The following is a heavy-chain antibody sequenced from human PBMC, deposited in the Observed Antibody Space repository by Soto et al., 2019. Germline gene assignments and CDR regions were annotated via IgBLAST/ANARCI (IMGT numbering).Heavy chain of an antibody. CDR2: VSAYNGNT. CDR3: ARYMGYSSGWYWDY. D-gene: IGHD6-19*01. CDR1: GYTFTSYG. V-gene: IGHV1-18*01. J-gene: IGHJ4*02. Sequence: ASVKVSCKASGYTFTSYGMSWVRQAPGQGLEWMGWVSAYNGNTNYAQKLQGRVTMTTDTSTSTAYMELRSLRSDDTAVYYCARYMGYSSGWYWDYWGQGTLVTVSS.